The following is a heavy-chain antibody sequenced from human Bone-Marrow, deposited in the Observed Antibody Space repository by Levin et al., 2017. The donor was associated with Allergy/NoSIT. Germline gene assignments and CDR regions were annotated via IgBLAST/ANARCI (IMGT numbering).Heavy chain of an antibody. Sequence: GESLKISCAASGFTFTNYAMNWVRQAPGKGLEWVAVISYDGRSKYYADSAKGRFTISRDNSKNTLSLQVNSLRAEDTAVYYCARDPARFLEQGYGMDVWGQGTTVTVSS. CDR2: ISYDGRSK. CDR3: ARDPARFLEQGYGMDV. V-gene: IGHV3-30*04. CDR1: GFTFTNYA. J-gene: IGHJ6*02. D-gene: IGHD3-3*01.